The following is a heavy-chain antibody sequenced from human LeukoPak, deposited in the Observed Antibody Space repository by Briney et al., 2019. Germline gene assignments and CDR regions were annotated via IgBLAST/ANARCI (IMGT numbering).Heavy chain of an antibody. CDR1: GGSFSGYY. D-gene: IGHD2-2*01. V-gene: IGHV4-34*01. CDR3: ARGRGSTSFHCYYYGMDV. Sequence: PSETLSLTCAVYGGSFSGYYWSWIRQPPGKGLEWIGEINHSGSTNYNPSLKSRVTISVDTSKNQFSLKLSSVTAADTAVYYCARGRGSTSFHCYYYGMDVWGQGTTVTVSS. J-gene: IGHJ6*02. CDR2: INHSGST.